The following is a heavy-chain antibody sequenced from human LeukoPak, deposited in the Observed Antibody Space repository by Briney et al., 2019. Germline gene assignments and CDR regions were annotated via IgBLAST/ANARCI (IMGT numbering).Heavy chain of an antibody. CDR3: AKTRSGTYYGDSFDV. CDR1: GDSISRSDW. CDR2: IYYSGRI. Sequence: PSDALSPSCAVSGDSISRSDWWAWIRQPPGKGLEWLGNIYYSGRIYHNPSLQSRVIMSVASSKNQFSLRLDSVTAADTAVYYCAKTRSGTYYGDSFDVWGQGNLVIVSS. D-gene: IGHD1-26*01. V-gene: IGHV4-28*05. J-gene: IGHJ3*01.